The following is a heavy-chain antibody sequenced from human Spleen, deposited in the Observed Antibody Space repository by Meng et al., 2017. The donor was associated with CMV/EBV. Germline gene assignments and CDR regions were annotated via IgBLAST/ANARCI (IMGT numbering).Heavy chain of an antibody. J-gene: IGHJ4*02. CDR3: AREYAGDCSSTSCYRRRGFYFDY. Sequence: YDWGRIRQPPGKGLEWIGEINHSGSTNYNPSLKSRVTISVDTSKNQFSLKLSSVTAADTAVYYCAREYAGDCSSTSCYRRRGFYFDYWGQGTLVTVSS. CDR2: INHSGST. V-gene: IGHV4-34*01. CDR1: YD. D-gene: IGHD2-2*01.